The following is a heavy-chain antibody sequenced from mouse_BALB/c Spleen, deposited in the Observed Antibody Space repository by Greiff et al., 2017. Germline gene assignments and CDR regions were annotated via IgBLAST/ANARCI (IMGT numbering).Heavy chain of an antibody. CDR2: ISSGGSYT. D-gene: IGHD1-1*01. CDR1: GFTFSSYT. V-gene: IGHV5-6-4*01. J-gene: IGHJ2*01. CDR3: TREGYYGSYFDY. Sequence: DVQLQESGGGLVKPGGSLKLSCAASGFTFSSYTMSWVRQTPEKRLEWVATISSGGSYTYYPDSVKGRFTISRDNAKNTLYLQMSSLKSEDTAMYYCTREGYYGSYFDYWGQGTTLTVSS.